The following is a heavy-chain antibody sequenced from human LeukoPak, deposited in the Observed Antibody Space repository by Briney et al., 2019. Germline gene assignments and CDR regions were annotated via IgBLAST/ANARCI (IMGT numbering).Heavy chain of an antibody. V-gene: IGHV1-58*01. CDR2: IVVGSGST. CDR1: GFTFTSSA. J-gene: IGHJ6*02. D-gene: IGHD4-17*01. Sequence: SVKVSCKASGFTFTSSAVQWVRQARGQRLEWIGWIVVGSGSTNYAQKFQERVTITRDMSTSTAYMELSSLRSEDTAVYYCAAETNRDYGGYYGMDVWGQGTTVTVSS. CDR3: AAETNRDYGGYYGMDV.